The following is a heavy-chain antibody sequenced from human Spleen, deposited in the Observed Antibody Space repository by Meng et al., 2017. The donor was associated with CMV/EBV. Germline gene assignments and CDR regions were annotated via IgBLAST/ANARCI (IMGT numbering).Heavy chain of an antibody. Sequence: ASVKVSCKTTGYTFGGHYLHWVRQAPGKGLEWVGWVNPNSGGTNYAQKFQGRVTMTRDMSINTAYMELRRLTSDDTALYYCAREFYFHGSNPYPHYFDSWGQGTLVTVSS. CDR3: AREFYFHGSNPYPHYFDS. CDR2: VNPNSGGT. V-gene: IGHV1-2*02. D-gene: IGHD2/OR15-2a*01. J-gene: IGHJ4*02. CDR1: GYTFGGHY.